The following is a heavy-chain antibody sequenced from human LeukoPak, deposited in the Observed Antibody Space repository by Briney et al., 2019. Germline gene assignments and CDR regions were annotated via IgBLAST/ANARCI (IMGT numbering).Heavy chain of an antibody. J-gene: IGHJ4*02. V-gene: IGHV3-23*01. CDR1: GFTFSIYA. Sequence: GGSLRLSCAAPGFTFSIYAMSWVRQTPGKGLEWVSAISGSGGNTYYADSVKGRFTISRDNSKNTLYLQLNTLRAEDTAVYYCAKDRENYYDSSGPIGSRYFDYWGQGTLVTVSS. CDR3: AKDRENYYDSSGPIGSRYFDY. D-gene: IGHD3-22*01. CDR2: ISGSGGNT.